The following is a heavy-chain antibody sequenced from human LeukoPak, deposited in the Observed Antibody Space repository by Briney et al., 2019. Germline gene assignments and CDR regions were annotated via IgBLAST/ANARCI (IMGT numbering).Heavy chain of an antibody. Sequence: GGSLRLSCAASGFTFSTYWMSWLRQAPGKGLEWVANIKEDSSDKGYLDSVKGRSTISRDNAKHSVYLQMNSLTVEDTAVYYCAKYGGATGTSFDSWGQGTLVTVSS. D-gene: IGHD4-23*01. CDR2: IKEDSSDK. CDR3: AKYGGATGTSFDS. CDR1: GFTFSTYW. J-gene: IGHJ3*02. V-gene: IGHV3-7*01.